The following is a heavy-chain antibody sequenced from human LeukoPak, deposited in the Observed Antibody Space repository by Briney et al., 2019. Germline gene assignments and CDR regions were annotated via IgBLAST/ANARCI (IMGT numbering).Heavy chain of an antibody. CDR1: GGSISSSNW. V-gene: IGHV4-4*02. D-gene: IGHD3-22*01. J-gene: IGHJ4*02. Sequence: SETLSLTCAVSGGSISSSNWWSWVRQPPGKGLKWIGEIYHSGSTNYNPSLKSRVTISVDKSKNQFSLKLSSVTAADTAVYYCARYNGSGYYADYWGQGTLVTVSS. CDR2: IYHSGST. CDR3: ARYNGSGYYADY.